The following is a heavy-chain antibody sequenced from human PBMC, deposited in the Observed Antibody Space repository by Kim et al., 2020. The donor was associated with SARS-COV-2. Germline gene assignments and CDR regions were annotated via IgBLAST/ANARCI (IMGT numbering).Heavy chain of an antibody. Sequence: SVKVSCKASGGTFSSYAISWVRQAPGQGLEWMGGIIPIFGTANYAQKFQGRVTITADESTSTAYMELSSLRSEDTAVYYCARDGRIVATIKNYYYYGMDVWGQGTTVTVSS. CDR2: IIPIFGTA. CDR1: GGTFSSYA. D-gene: IGHD5-12*01. CDR3: ARDGRIVATIKNYYYYGMDV. V-gene: IGHV1-69*13. J-gene: IGHJ6*02.